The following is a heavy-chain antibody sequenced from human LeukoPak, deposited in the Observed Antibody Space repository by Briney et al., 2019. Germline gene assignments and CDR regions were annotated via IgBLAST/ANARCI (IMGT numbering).Heavy chain of an antibody. V-gene: IGHV1-69*13. Sequence: ASVNVSCKASGGTFSSYAISWVRQAPGQGLEWMGGIIPIFGTANYAQKFQGRVTITADESTSTAYMELSSLRSEDTAVYYCARPSRPAPYYYYMDVWGKGTTVTVSS. CDR2: IIPIFGTA. J-gene: IGHJ6*03. CDR3: ARPSRPAPYYYYMDV. CDR1: GGTFSSYA. D-gene: IGHD1-1*01.